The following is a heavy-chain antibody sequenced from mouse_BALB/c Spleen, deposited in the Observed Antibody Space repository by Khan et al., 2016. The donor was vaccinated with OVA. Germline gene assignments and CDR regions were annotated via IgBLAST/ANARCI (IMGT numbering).Heavy chain of an antibody. CDR1: GFTFSNFG. J-gene: IGHJ1*01. CDR2: ISSGSSTI. CDR3: ARSGGNLHWYFDV. D-gene: IGHD2-1*01. Sequence: VQLKESGGGLVQPGGSRKLSCAASGFTFSNFGMHWVRQAPKKGLEWVAYISSGSSTIYYVDTVKGRFTISRDNPKNTLFLQMTSLRSEDTAMYYCARSGGNLHWYFDVWGAGTSVTVSS. V-gene: IGHV5-17*02.